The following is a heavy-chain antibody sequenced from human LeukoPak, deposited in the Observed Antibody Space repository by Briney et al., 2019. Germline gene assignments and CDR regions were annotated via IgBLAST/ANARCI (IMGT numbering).Heavy chain of an antibody. J-gene: IGHJ4*02. CDR1: GYRFPSYW. Sequence: GESLKISCKGSGYRFPSYWIGWVRQMPGKGLEWMGIIYPADSDTRYSPSFQGQVTISVDKSISTAYLQWSSLKASDTAMYYCATLHDSGTYYSSFDYWGQGTLVTVSS. CDR2: IYPADSDT. D-gene: IGHD3-10*01. V-gene: IGHV5-51*01. CDR3: ATLHDSGTYYSSFDY.